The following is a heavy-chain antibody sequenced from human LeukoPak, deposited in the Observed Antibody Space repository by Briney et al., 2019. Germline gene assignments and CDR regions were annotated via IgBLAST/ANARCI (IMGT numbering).Heavy chain of an antibody. CDR1: GGTFSSYA. D-gene: IGHD3-22*01. Sequence: ASVKVSCKASGGTFSSYAISWMRQAPGQGLEWMGRINPNSGGTNYAQKFQGRVTMTRDTSISTAYMELSRLRSDDTAVYYCARDGYYYEGDAFDIWGQGTMVTVSS. V-gene: IGHV1-2*06. CDR3: ARDGYYYEGDAFDI. CDR2: INPNSGGT. J-gene: IGHJ3*02.